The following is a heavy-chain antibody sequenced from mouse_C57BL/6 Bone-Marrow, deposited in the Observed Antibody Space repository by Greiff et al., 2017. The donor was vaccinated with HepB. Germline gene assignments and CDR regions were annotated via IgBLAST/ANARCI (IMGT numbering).Heavy chain of an antibody. J-gene: IGHJ4*01. Sequence: EVMLVESGGGLVQPGGSLKLSCAASGFTFSDYGMAWVRQAPRKGPEWVAFISNLAYSIYYADTVTGRFTISRENAKNTLYLEMSSLRSEDTAMYYCARRGVDYYAMDYWGQGTSVTVSS. V-gene: IGHV5-15*01. CDR1: GFTFSDYG. CDR2: ISNLAYSI. D-gene: IGHD1-1*01. CDR3: ARRGVDYYAMDY.